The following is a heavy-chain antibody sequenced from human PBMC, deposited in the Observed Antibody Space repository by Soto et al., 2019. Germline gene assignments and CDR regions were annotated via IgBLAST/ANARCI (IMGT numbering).Heavy chain of an antibody. J-gene: IGHJ4*02. CDR2: IYPGDSNT. Sequence: XESLKISFKVSGYIFTSNWIGWVRQMPGKGLEWMGIIYPGDSNTRYSPSFQGQVTISADKSISTAYLQWNSLKASDTALYYCARKPAGHFDYWGQGTLVTVSS. CDR3: ARKPAGHFDY. CDR1: GYIFTSNW. D-gene: IGHD2-15*01. V-gene: IGHV5-51*01.